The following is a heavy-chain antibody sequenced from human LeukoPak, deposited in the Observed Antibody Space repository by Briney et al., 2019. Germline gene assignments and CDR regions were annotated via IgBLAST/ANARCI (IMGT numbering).Heavy chain of an antibody. CDR2: IRYDGIVT. J-gene: IGHJ2*01. CDR3: ARANPADFNL. Sequence: GGSLRLSCVASEFTFSNYWIHWVRQPPRKGLVWVSRIRYDGIVTNYADSVEGRFTISRDNAKNTVHLQMNSLRDDDTAVYYCARANPADFNLWGRGTLVTVSS. CDR1: EFTFSNYW. V-gene: IGHV3-74*01. D-gene: IGHD1-14*01.